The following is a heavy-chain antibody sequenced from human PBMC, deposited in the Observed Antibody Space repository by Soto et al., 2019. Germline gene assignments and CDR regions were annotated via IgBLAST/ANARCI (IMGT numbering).Heavy chain of an antibody. D-gene: IGHD3-10*01. V-gene: IGHV3-30*18. J-gene: IGHJ4*02. CDR2: ISYDGSNK. Sequence: GGSLRLSCAASGFTFSSYGMHWVRQAPGKGLEWVAVISYDGSNKYYADSVKGRFTISRDNSKNTLYLQMNSLRAEDTAVYYCAKNSGGEDGSGSYGVYFDYWGQGTLVTVSS. CDR1: GFTFSSYG. CDR3: AKNSGGEDGSGSYGVYFDY.